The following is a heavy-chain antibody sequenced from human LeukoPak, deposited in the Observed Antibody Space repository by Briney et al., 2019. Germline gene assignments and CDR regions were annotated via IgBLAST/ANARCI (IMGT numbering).Heavy chain of an antibody. Sequence: GGSLRLSCAASGFTFRSYGMHWVRQAPGKGLEWVAVISYDGSHQYYADAVRGRFTISRDNSKNTLYLHINSLRAEDTAVFYCAKDGIAHGSGSYCEDHWGQGTLVTVSS. CDR3: AKDGIAHGSGSYCEDH. V-gene: IGHV3-30*18. D-gene: IGHD3-10*01. J-gene: IGHJ4*02. CDR2: ISYDGSHQ. CDR1: GFTFRSYG.